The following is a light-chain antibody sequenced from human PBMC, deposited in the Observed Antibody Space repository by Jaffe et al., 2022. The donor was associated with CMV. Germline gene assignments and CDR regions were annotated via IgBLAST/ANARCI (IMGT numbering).Light chain of an antibody. Sequence: EIVLTQSPGTLSLSPGQRATLSCRASQSVSSSYLAWYQHKPGQAPRLLIYGASSRATGIPDRFSGSGSGTDFTLTISRLDPEDFAVYYCQQYGSSPGTFGGGTKVEIK. CDR3: QQYGSSPGT. J-gene: IGKJ4*01. V-gene: IGKV3-20*01. CDR2: GAS. CDR1: QSVSSSY.